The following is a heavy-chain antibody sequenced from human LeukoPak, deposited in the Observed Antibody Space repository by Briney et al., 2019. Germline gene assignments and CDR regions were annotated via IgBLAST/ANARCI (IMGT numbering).Heavy chain of an antibody. CDR1: GYTFTGYY. D-gene: IGHD3-16*01. CDR3: ARAVGGVMGYFDY. J-gene: IGHJ4*02. CDR2: INPNSGGT. V-gene: IGHV1-2*02. Sequence: ASVKVSCKASGYTFTGYYMHWVRQAPGRGLEWMGWINPNSGGTNYAQKFQGRVTMTRDTSISTAYMELSRLRSDDTAVYYCARAVGGVMGYFDYWGQGTLVTVSS.